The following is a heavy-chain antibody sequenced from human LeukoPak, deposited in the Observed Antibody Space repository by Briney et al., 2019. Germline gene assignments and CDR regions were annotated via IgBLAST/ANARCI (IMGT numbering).Heavy chain of an antibody. Sequence: GGSLRLSCAASGFTFSSSSMDWVRQAPGEGLVWVSRIKSDGRNTFYAHSVKGRFTISRDNAKNTLYLQMSSLRAEDTAVYYCTRGSDGGFDIWGQGTMVTVSS. D-gene: IGHD4-23*01. CDR3: TRGSDGGFDI. J-gene: IGHJ3*02. CDR1: GFTFSSSS. CDR2: IKSDGRNT. V-gene: IGHV3-74*01.